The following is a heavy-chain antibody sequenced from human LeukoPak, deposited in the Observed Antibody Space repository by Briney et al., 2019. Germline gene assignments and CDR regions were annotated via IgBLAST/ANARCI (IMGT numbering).Heavy chain of an antibody. CDR3: VGDYGGDSQFYY. D-gene: IGHD4-23*01. CDR2: IYYSGST. Sequence: TSETLSLTCSVSGGSISRSHYYWGWIRQPPGKGLEWIGNIYYSGSTYYSPSLKSRVTISVDKSKNQLSLKLSSVTAADTALYFCVGDYGGDSQFYYWGQGSLVTVSS. CDR1: GGSISRSHYY. J-gene: IGHJ4*02. V-gene: IGHV4-39*02.